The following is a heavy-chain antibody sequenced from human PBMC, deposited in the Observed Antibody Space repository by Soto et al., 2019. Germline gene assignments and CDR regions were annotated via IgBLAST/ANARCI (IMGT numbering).Heavy chain of an antibody. V-gene: IGHV4-31*03. D-gene: IGHD3-10*01. Sequence: QVQLQESGPGLVKPSQTLSLTCTVSGGSISSAGYNWSWIRQHPGKGLEWIGYIYYSGSTYYNPSLKRRVTISVDTSKNQFSLKLSSVTAADTAVYYCASYGSGSYYPTTFAYWGQGTLVTVSS. J-gene: IGHJ4*02. CDR2: IYYSGST. CDR1: GGSISSAGYN. CDR3: ASYGSGSYYPTTFAY.